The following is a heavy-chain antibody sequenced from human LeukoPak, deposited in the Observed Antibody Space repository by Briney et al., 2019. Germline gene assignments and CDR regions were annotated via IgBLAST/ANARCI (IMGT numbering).Heavy chain of an antibody. CDR1: GFTFSGSA. Sequence: GSLKLSCAASGFTFSGSAIHWVRQSFGKGLEWIGYIYYSGSTNYNPSLKSRVTMSVDTSKNEFSLRLTSVTPADTAVYYCARMEAWVGGSTGPRGFDYWGQGTLVTVSS. J-gene: IGHJ4*02. D-gene: IGHD1-26*01. CDR2: IYYSGST. V-gene: IGHV4-59*01. CDR3: ARMEAWVGGSTGPRGFDY.